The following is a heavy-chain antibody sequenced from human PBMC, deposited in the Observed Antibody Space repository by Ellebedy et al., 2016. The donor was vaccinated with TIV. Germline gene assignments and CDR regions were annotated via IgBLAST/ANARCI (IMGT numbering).Heavy chain of an antibody. J-gene: IGHJ4*02. D-gene: IGHD5-24*01. CDR2: IWPDGSNK. CDR3: VRDEEMGPFDY. V-gene: IGHV3-33*01. Sequence: GESLKISXAASGFTFSSYGMHWVRQAPGKRLEWVAVIWPDGSNKYYADSVRGRFTISRDNSKNTLLLQMDSLRAEDTAVYYCVRDEEMGPFDYWGQGILVIVSS. CDR1: GFTFSSYG.